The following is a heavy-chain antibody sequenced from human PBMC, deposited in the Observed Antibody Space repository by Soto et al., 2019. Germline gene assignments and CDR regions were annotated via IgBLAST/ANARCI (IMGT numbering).Heavy chain of an antibody. V-gene: IGHV4-39*01. J-gene: IGHJ5*02. CDR1: GGSISSSSYF. CDR2: IYYSGST. D-gene: IGHD6-19*01. Sequence: PSETLSLTCIVSGGSISSSSYFWGWVRQPPGKGLEWIGSIYYSGSTYYNPSLRSRVTISVDTSKNQFSLKLSSVTAADTAVFYCARHYSSGSRNWFDPWGQGTLVTVS. CDR3: ARHYSSGSRNWFDP.